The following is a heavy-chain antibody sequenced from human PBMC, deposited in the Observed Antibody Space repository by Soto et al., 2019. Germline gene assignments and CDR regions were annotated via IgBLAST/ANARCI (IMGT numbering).Heavy chain of an antibody. Sequence: ASVKVSCKASGYTFTSYYMHWVRRAPGQGLEWMGIINPSGGSTSYAQKFQGRVTMTRDTSTSTVYMELSSLRSEDTAVYYYARDVTARDFDYWGQGTLVTVSS. CDR1: GYTFTSYY. V-gene: IGHV1-46*03. D-gene: IGHD2-21*02. J-gene: IGHJ4*02. CDR2: INPSGGST. CDR3: ARDVTARDFDY.